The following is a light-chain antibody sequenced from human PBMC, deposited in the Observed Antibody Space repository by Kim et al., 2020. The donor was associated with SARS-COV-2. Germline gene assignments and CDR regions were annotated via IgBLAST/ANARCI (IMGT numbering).Light chain of an antibody. CDR1: HGFRNY. Sequence: SSVCNMVPITDRASHGFRNYLAWLQQKPGNAPTSLIYEASNLRAGVPSRFSGSGSGTDFTLTISSLRPEDFATYYCQQNYGYPISFGQGTRLEIK. CDR3: QQNYGYPIS. J-gene: IGKJ5*01. V-gene: IGKV1-16*01. CDR2: EAS.